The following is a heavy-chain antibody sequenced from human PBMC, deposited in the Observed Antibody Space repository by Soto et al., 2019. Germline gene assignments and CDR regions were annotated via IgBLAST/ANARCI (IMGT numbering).Heavy chain of an antibody. Sequence: QVQLVQSEGEVKQPGASVKVSCKASGYTFTTYGLCWVRQVPGQGLEWMGYISPASGVTTYAQSLQGRVTMTTDTFTGTVYMELRSLRSDDTAIYYFAREMWTRSGPQNVFDFWGQGALVTVSS. J-gene: IGHJ4*02. CDR1: GYTFTTYG. D-gene: IGHD6-25*01. V-gene: IGHV1-18*01. CDR2: ISPASGVT. CDR3: AREMWTRSGPQNVFDF.